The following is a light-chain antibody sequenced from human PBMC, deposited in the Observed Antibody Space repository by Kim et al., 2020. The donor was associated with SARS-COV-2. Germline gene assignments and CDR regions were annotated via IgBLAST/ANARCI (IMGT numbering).Light chain of an antibody. J-gene: IGLJ3*02. V-gene: IGLV4-69*01. CDR2: LDSDGSH. CDR3: QTWGSGMGV. CDR1: RGYSSYA. Sequence: ASVRLTCTLSRGYSSYAIAWHQQQPEKGPRYLMKLDSDGSHSKGDGIPDRFSGSSSGTERYLSISSLQSDDEADYYCQTWGSGMGVFGGGTQLTVL.